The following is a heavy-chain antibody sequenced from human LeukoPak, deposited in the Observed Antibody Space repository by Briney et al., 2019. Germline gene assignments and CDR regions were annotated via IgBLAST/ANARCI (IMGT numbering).Heavy chain of an antibody. D-gene: IGHD6-19*01. Sequence: GGSVKLSCKASGYTFTGYYMHWVRQAPGQGLEWMGWINPNSGGTNYAHKFQGRVTMTRDTSISTAYMDLSRLRSDDTAVYYCARDRPRRSGWPEGTDDWGQGTLVTVSS. V-gene: IGHV1-2*02. CDR3: ARDRPRRSGWPEGTDD. CDR2: INPNSGGT. CDR1: GYTFTGYY. J-gene: IGHJ4*02.